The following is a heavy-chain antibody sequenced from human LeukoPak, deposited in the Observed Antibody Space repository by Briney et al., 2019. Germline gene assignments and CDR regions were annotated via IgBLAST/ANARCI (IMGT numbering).Heavy chain of an antibody. V-gene: IGHV1-18*01. CDR2: ISAYNGDT. Sequence: ASVKVSCTATGYTFTTSGISWVRQAPGQGLEWMGWISAYNGDTEYAQNLQGRLTITTDTSATTVYMELGSLQSDDTAVYYCAREGQQWSVPSYFDYWGQGTLVTVSS. CDR1: GYTFTTSG. J-gene: IGHJ4*02. CDR3: AREGQQWSVPSYFDY. D-gene: IGHD2-15*01.